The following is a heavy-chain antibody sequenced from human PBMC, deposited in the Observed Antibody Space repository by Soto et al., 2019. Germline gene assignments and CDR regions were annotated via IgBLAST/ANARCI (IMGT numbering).Heavy chain of an antibody. V-gene: IGHV1-18*04. CDR2: ISGYNGNT. Sequence: ASVKVSCKASGYTFRGYSITWVRQAPGQGLEWMGRISGYNGNTNYARTLRGRLTLTTDTSTSTAYMELRSLTSDDTAVYYCARDVFCGGAPACPDMDVWGQGTTVTVSS. CDR3: ARDVFCGGAPACPDMDV. CDR1: GYTFRGYS. J-gene: IGHJ6*02. D-gene: IGHD2-21*01.